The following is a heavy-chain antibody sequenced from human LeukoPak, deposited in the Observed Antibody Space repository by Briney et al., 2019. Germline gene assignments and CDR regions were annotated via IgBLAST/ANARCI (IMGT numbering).Heavy chain of an antibody. D-gene: IGHD5-12*01. Sequence: SETLSLTCAVYGGSFSGYYWSWIRQPPGKGPEWIGEINHSGSTNYNPSLKSRVTISVDTSKNQFSLKLSSVTAADTAVYYCARGPSGYHNTGGQGTLVTVSS. CDR2: INHSGST. J-gene: IGHJ4*02. CDR1: GGSFSGYY. V-gene: IGHV4-34*01. CDR3: ARGPSGYHNT.